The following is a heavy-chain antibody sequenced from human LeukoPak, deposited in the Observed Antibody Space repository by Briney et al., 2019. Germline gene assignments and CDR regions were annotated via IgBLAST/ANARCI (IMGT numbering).Heavy chain of an antibody. J-gene: IGHJ4*02. CDR2: IYLRGSI. Sequence: PSETLSLTCTVSGVSISSSNYFWAWIRQSPGKGLEWIGSIYLRGSISSSPSLKSRVTMSIGVSKNQFSLKLTSVTAADTAVYYCAREDRYCSSTSCYTWDYWGQGTLVAV. V-gene: IGHV4-39*07. CDR3: AREDRYCSSTSCYTWDY. CDR1: GVSISSSNYF. D-gene: IGHD2-2*02.